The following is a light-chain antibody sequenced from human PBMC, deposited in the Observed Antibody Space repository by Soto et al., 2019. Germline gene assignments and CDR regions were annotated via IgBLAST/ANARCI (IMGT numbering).Light chain of an antibody. CDR2: AAS. Sequence: DIQMTQSPSSLSASVGDRVTITCRASQSISNYLNWYQQKPGKAPKLLIYAASSLQSGVPSRFSGSGSGTDLTLTSSSLQHEDFATYYCQQSYSTLTFGGGTKVEIK. J-gene: IGKJ4*01. V-gene: IGKV1-39*01. CDR3: QQSYSTLT. CDR1: QSISNY.